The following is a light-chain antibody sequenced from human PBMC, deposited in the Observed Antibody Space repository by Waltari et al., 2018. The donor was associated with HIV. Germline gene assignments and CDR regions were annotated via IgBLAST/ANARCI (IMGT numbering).Light chain of an antibody. J-gene: IGLJ2*01. Sequence: SYELTQPPSVSVSPGQTASITCSGDKLGDTYASWYQQKPGQSPVLVIYQNSKRPSGIPERFSGSNSGDTATLTISGTQAVDEADYYCQAWDSRSAVVFGGGTKLTVL. CDR3: QAWDSRSAVV. CDR1: KLGDTY. V-gene: IGLV3-1*01. CDR2: QNS.